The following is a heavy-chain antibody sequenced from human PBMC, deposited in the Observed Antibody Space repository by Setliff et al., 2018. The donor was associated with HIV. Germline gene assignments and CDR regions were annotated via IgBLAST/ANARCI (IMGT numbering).Heavy chain of an antibody. D-gene: IGHD4-4*01. CDR3: ARVVYTYYYMDV. Sequence: SETLSLTCTVSGASISRGNYYWTWIRQRPGKGLEWIAFIYYSGSTYYSPSLKSRLMISVDTSKNQFSLNMTSVTAADTAEYFCARVVYTYYYMDVWGRDHGHRLL. CDR2: IYYSGST. CDR1: GASISRGNYY. J-gene: IGHJ6*03. V-gene: IGHV4-30-4*08.